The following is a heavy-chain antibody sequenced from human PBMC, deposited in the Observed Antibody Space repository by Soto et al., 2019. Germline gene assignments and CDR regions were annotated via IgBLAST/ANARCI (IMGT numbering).Heavy chain of an antibody. CDR1: GYTFSDHY. CDR2: INPDNGGT. D-gene: IGHD3-16*02. Sequence: ASVKVSCKASGYTFSDHYIHWFRQAPGQGLEWMGWINPDNGGTNYALNFRGRVTMTRDTSISTAYMELTSLTSDDTAVYFCARVPVSDFVWGSYRYTFEYWGEGTMVTVSS. V-gene: IGHV1-2*02. CDR3: ARVPVSDFVWGSYRYTFEY. J-gene: IGHJ4*02.